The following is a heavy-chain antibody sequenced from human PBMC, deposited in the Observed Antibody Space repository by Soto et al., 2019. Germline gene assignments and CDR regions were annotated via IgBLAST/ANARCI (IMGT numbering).Heavy chain of an antibody. V-gene: IGHV4-61*08. CDR3: ARAYYDSSGYSLDP. CDR1: GGSISSGGYY. J-gene: IGHJ5*02. D-gene: IGHD3-22*01. CDR2: IYYSGST. Sequence: SETLSLTCTVSGGSISSGGYYWSWIRQHPGKGLESIANIYYSGSTNYNPSLKSRVIISDDTSKNQIFLRLSSVTAADTAVYYCARAYYDSSGYSLDPWGQGILVTVSS.